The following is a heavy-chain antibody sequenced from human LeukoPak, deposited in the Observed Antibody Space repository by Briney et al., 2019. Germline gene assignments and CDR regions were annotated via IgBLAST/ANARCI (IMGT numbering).Heavy chain of an antibody. CDR1: GFTFSSYS. V-gene: IGHV3-48*01. CDR3: AKDRYSSGWYVSYYFDY. D-gene: IGHD6-19*01. Sequence: PGGSLRLSCAASGFTFSSYSMNWVRQAPGKGLEWVSYISSSSSTIYYADSVKGRFTISRDNAKNSLYLQMNSLRAEDTAVYYCAKDRYSSGWYVSYYFDYWGQGTLVTVSS. J-gene: IGHJ4*02. CDR2: ISSSSSTI.